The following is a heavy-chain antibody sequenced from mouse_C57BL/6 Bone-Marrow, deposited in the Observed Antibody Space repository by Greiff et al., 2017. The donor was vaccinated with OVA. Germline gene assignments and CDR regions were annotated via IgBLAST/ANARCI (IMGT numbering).Heavy chain of an antibody. CDR3: ASKGGGYSYAMDY. J-gene: IGHJ4*01. CDR1: GYTFTSYW. D-gene: IGHD2-3*01. Sequence: QVQLQQSGAELVRPGSSVKLSCKASGYTFTSYWMHWVKQRPIQGLEWIGNIDPSDSETHYNQKFKYKATLTVDKSSSTAYMQLSSLPSEDSAVDYCASKGGGYSYAMDYWGQGTSVTVSS. CDR2: IDPSDSET. V-gene: IGHV1-52*01.